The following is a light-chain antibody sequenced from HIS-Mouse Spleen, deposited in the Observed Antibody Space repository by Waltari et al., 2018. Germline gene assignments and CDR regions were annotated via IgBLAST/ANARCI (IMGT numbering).Light chain of an antibody. Sequence: QSALTQPASVSGSPGQSITISCTGTSSAVGRYNYVPWYQQHPGKAPKLMIYDVSNRPSGVSNRFSGSKSGNTASLTISGLQAEDEADYYCSSYTSSSTYWVFGGGTKLTVL. CDR1: SSAVGRYNY. CDR3: SSYTSSSTYWV. V-gene: IGLV2-14*03. J-gene: IGLJ3*02. CDR2: DVS.